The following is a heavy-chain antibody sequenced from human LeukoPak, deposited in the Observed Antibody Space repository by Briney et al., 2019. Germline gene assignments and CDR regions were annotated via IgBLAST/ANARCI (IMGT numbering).Heavy chain of an antibody. CDR1: GFTFSSYA. J-gene: IGHJ5*02. Sequence: GGSLRLSCAASGFTFSSYAMSWVRQAPGKGLEWVSAISGSGGSTYYADSVKCRFTISRDNSKNTLYLQMNSLRAEDTAVYYCAKDLVVVPAANGEYNWFDPWGQGTLVTVSS. CDR3: AKDLVVVPAANGEYNWFDP. V-gene: IGHV3-23*01. CDR2: ISGSGGST. D-gene: IGHD2-2*01.